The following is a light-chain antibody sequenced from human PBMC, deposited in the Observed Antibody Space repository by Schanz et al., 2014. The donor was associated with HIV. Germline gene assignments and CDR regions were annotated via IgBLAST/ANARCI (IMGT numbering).Light chain of an antibody. CDR2: KAS. V-gene: IGKV1-5*03. CDR3: QQYKTFLYT. J-gene: IGKJ2*01. Sequence: IQMTQSPSTLSASVGDRVTITCRASQSIGNSLAWYQQKPGRAPKLLIYKASTLEPGVPSTFSGSGSATEFTLTISSLQPDDFATYYCQQYKTFLYTFGQGTKLEIK. CDR1: QSIGNS.